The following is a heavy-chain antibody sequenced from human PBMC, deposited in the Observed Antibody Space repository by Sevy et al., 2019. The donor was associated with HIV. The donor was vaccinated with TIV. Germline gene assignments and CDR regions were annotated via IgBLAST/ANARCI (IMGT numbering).Heavy chain of an antibody. CDR2: IKSKTDGGTT. J-gene: IGHJ4*02. CDR1: GFTFSNAW. CDR3: TTDPRGTMVRGSHGEYFDY. D-gene: IGHD3-10*01. Sequence: GGSLRLSCAASGFTFSNAWMSWVRQAPGKGLEWVGRIKSKTDGGTTDYAAPVKGRFTISRDDSKNTLYLQMNSLKTEDTAVYYCTTDPRGTMVRGSHGEYFDYWGQGTLVTVSS. V-gene: IGHV3-15*01.